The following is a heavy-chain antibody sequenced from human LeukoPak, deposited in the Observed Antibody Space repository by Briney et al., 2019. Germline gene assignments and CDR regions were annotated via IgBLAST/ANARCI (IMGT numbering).Heavy chain of an antibody. CDR3: ARGGGGSYYYFDY. Sequence: ASVKVSCKASGYTFTGYYIHWVRQAPGQGLEWMGRSTPNSGDTKYAQKFQGGVTMTRDTSISTAYVELSSLRSDDTAVYYCARGGGGSYYYFDYWGQGTLVTAPS. CDR2: STPNSGDT. CDR1: GYTFTGYY. J-gene: IGHJ4*02. D-gene: IGHD1-26*01. V-gene: IGHV1-2*06.